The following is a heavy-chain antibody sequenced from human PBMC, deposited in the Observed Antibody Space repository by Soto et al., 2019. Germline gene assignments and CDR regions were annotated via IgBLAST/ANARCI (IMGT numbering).Heavy chain of an antibody. J-gene: IGHJ6*02. CDR3: ARRRYYGSGSYYYYGMDV. CDR2: IYYSGST. D-gene: IGHD3-10*01. V-gene: IGHV4-39*01. Sequence: SETLSLTCTVSGGSISSSSYYWGWIRQPPGKGLEWIGSIYYSGSTYYNPSLKSRVTISVDTSKNQFSLKLSSVTAADTAVYYCARRRYYGSGSYYYYGMDVWGQGTTVTVSS. CDR1: GGSISSSSYY.